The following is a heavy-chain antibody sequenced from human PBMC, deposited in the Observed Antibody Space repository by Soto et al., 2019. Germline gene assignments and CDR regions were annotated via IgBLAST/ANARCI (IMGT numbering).Heavy chain of an antibody. D-gene: IGHD3-22*01. CDR2: IYHSGST. Sequence: LSLTCAVSGGSISSGGYSWSWIRQPPGKGLEWIGYIYHSGSTYYNPSLKSRVTISVDRSKNQFSLKLSSVTAADTAVYYCARVNYYDSSGYLDYWGQGTLVTVSS. J-gene: IGHJ4*02. CDR1: GGSISSGGYS. CDR3: ARVNYYDSSGYLDY. V-gene: IGHV4-30-2*01.